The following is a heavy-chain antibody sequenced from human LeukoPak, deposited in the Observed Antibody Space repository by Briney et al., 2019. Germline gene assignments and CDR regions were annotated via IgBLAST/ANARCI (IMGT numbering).Heavy chain of an antibody. CDR1: GFTVSDYA. CDR2: IGHTLGST. J-gene: IGHJ4*02. D-gene: IGHD3-10*01. V-gene: IGHV3-23*01. CDR3: AKDPFYYGTGGPT. Sequence: HGGSLRLSCAPSGFTVSDYAMSWVRQAPGKGLEWVSSIGHTLGSTYYTESVKGRFIISRDSSKNTIFLRMNSLRADDTAVYYCAKDPFYYGTGGPTWGQGTLVTVSS.